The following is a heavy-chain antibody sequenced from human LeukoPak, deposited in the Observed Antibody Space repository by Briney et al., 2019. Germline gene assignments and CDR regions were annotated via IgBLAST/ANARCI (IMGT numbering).Heavy chain of an antibody. CDR2: ISSSGSTI. V-gene: IGHV3-48*03. Sequence: GGSLRLSCAASGFTLSSYEMNWVRQAPGKGLEWVSYISSSGSTIYYADSVKGRFTISRDNAKNSLYLQMNSLRAEDTAVYYCARASYVTTIYFDYWGQGTLVTVSS. D-gene: IGHD2-21*02. CDR1: GFTLSSYE. J-gene: IGHJ4*02. CDR3: ARASYVTTIYFDY.